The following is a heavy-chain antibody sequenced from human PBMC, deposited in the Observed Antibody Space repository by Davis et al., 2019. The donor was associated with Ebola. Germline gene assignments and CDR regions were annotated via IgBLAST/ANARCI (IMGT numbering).Heavy chain of an antibody. CDR3: AKPTWHYYYMDV. V-gene: IGHV3-74*01. J-gene: IGHJ6*03. CDR2: INSDGSST. CDR1: GFTFSSYW. Sequence: GESLKISCAASGFTFSSYWMHWVRQAPGKGLVWVSRINSDGSSTSYADSVKGRFTISRDNAKNTLYLQMNSLRAEDTAVYYCAKPTWHYYYMDVWGKGTTVTVSS.